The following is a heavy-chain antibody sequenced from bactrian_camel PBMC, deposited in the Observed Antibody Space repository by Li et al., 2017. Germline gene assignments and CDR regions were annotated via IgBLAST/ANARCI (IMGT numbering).Heavy chain of an antibody. CDR1: GLVDSPRC. V-gene: IGHV3S53*01. CDR2: IDSVGFT. D-gene: IGHD2*01. J-gene: IGHJ4*01. CDR3: AADLTLPCVHKMVARVADY. Sequence: LVESGGGSVEAGGSLRLSCEVIGLVDSPRCMGWFRQATGEERERVATIDSVGFTTYGDAVRGRFTISKDNDKTVYLEMNNLQPEDTAMYYCAADLTLPCVHKMVARVADYWGQGTQVTVS.